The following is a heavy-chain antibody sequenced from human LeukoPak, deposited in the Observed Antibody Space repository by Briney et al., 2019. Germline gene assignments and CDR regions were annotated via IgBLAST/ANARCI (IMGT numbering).Heavy chain of an antibody. J-gene: IGHJ4*02. CDR1: GFTFSSYW. D-gene: IGHD4-23*01. Sequence: PGGSLRLSCAASGFTFSSYWMSWVRQAPGKGLEWVAKIQRDGSDKEYVDSVKGRFGISRDNAKNSLFLQMNSLRAEDTAIYFCAKYDSGYSLDYWGQGTLVIVSS. CDR3: AKYDSGYSLDY. V-gene: IGHV3-7*03. CDR2: IQRDGSDK.